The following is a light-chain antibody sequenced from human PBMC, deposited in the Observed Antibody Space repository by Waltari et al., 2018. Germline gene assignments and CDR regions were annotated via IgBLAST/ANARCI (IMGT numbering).Light chain of an antibody. CDR3: QQRRNGPLT. CDR2: DAS. Sequence: EIVLTQSPAILSFSPGERATLSCRASQSVGTYLAWYQQRPGQSPRLLIYDASYRATGIPARFSGSGSETDFTLTISSLQPEDVAVYDCQQRRNGPLTFGGGTRVQI. V-gene: IGKV3-11*01. CDR1: QSVGTY. J-gene: IGKJ4*02.